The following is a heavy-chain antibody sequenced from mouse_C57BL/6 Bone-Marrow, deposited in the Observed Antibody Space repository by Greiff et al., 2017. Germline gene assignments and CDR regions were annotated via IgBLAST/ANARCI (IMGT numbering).Heavy chain of an antibody. CDR2: IYPSDSET. CDR1: GYTFTSYW. V-gene: IGHV1-61*01. CDR3: ARENCDYFYN. Sequence: QVQLQQPGAELVRPGSSVKLSCKASGYTFTSYWMDWVKQRPGQGLEWIGNIYPSDSETHYNQKFKDKATLTVDKSSSTAYMQLSSLTSEDSAVYYCARENCDYFYNWGQGNTLTVSS. J-gene: IGHJ2*01. D-gene: IGHD4-1*01.